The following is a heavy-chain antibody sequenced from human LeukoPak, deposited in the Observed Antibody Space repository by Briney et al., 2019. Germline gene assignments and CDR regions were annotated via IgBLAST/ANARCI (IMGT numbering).Heavy chain of an antibody. CDR1: GGSFSGYY. V-gene: IGHV4-34*01. J-gene: IGHJ3*02. D-gene: IGHD6-13*01. CDR2: INHSGST. CDR3: ARIPQYSGSWLQTDDGGEAFDI. Sequence: SETLSLTCAVYGGSFSGYYWSWIRQPPGKGLEWIGEINHSGSTNYNPSLKSRVTISVDTSKNQFSLKLSSVTAADTAVYYCARIPQYSGSWLQTDDGGEAFDIWGQGTMVTVSS.